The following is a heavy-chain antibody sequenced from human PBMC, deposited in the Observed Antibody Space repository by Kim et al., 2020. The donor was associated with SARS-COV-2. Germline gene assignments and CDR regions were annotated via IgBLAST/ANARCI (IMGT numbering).Heavy chain of an antibody. J-gene: IGHJ4*02. CDR1: GYSFTSYW. D-gene: IGHD2-2*01. CDR2: IYPGDSDT. Sequence: GESLKISCKGSGYSFTSYWIGWVRQMPGKGLEWMGIIYPGDSDTRYSPSFQGQVTISADKSISTAYLQWSSLKASDTAMYYCARLRLGDIVVVPAAIFDYWGQGTLVTVSS. CDR3: ARLRLGDIVVVPAAIFDY. V-gene: IGHV5-51*01.